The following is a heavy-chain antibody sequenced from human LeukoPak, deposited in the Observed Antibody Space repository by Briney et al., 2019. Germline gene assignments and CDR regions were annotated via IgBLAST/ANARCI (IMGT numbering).Heavy chain of an antibody. J-gene: IGHJ4*02. D-gene: IGHD3-22*01. CDR1: GFTFSSYA. Sequence: GGSLRLSCAASGFTFSSYAMSWVRQAPGKGLEWVSAISGSGGSTYYADSVKGRFTISRDNSKNTLYLQMNSLRAEDTAVYYCAKDGITMIVVVTPFDYWGQGTLVTVSS. V-gene: IGHV3-23*01. CDR2: ISGSGGST. CDR3: AKDGITMIVVVTPFDY.